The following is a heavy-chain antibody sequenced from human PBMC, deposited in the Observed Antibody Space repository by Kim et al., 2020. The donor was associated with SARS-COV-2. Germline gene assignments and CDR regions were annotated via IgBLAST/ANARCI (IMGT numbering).Heavy chain of an antibody. J-gene: IGHJ3*02. Sequence: GGSLRLSCAASGFTFSGSTMHWVRQASGKGLDCVGRIRSIANSYSTAYAASVKNRFTISRDDSKNTAYLQMNSLKTEDTAVYYCTRVNPIAGGWYDAFDIWGQGTMVTVSS. CDR2: IRSIANSYST. D-gene: IGHD6-19*01. CDR3: TRVNPIAGGWYDAFDI. V-gene: IGHV3-73*01. CDR1: GFTFSGST.